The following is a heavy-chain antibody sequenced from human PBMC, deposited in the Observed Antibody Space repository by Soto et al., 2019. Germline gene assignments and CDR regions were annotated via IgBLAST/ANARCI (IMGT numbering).Heavy chain of an antibody. J-gene: IGHJ4*02. V-gene: IGHV1-69*12. CDR1: GGTFSSYA. D-gene: IGHD6-25*01. CDR3: ARLPAADLYRDY. CDR2: VIPIFGTA. Sequence: QVQLVQSGAEVKKPGSSVKVSCKASGGTFSSYAISWVRQAPGQGLEWMGGVIPIFGTANYAQKFQGRVTITADESTSTAYMGLSRLRSEDTAVYYCARLPAADLYRDYWGQGTLVTVSS.